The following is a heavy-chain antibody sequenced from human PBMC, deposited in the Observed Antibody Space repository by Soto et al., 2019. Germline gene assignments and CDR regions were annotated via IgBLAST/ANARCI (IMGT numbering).Heavy chain of an antibody. D-gene: IGHD3-3*01. Sequence: PSETLSLTCTVSGGSISSGDYYWSWIRQPPGKGLEWIGYIYYSGSTYYNPSLKSRVTISVDTSKNQFSLKLSSVTAADTAVYYCARDKHDFWSGPRGWFDPWGQGTLVTVS. J-gene: IGHJ5*02. CDR2: IYYSGST. CDR1: GGSISSGDYY. CDR3: ARDKHDFWSGPRGWFDP. V-gene: IGHV4-30-4*01.